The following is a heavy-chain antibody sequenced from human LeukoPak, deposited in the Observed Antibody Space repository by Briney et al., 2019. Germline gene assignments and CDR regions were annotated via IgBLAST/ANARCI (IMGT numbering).Heavy chain of an antibody. V-gene: IGHV4-34*01. CDR3: ARHRLMYYYDSSGYYNLWFDP. D-gene: IGHD3-22*01. Sequence: PSETLSLTCAVYGGSFSGYYWSWIRQPPGKGLEWIGEINHSGSTNYNPSLKSRVTISVDTSKNQFSLKLSSVTAADTAVYYCARHRLMYYYDSSGYYNLWFDPWGQGTLVTVSS. CDR1: GGSFSGYY. J-gene: IGHJ5*02. CDR2: INHSGST.